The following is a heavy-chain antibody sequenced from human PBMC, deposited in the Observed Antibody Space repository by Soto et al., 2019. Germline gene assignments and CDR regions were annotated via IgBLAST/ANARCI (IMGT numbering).Heavy chain of an antibody. V-gene: IGHV3-23*01. Sequence: GGSLRLSCAASGFTFSSYAMNWVRQAPGKGLEWVSTISGSGGSTYYADSVKGRFTISRDNSNNTLYLQMNSLRAEDTAVYYCAKTLSDYWDFDYWGQGTLVTVSS. CDR2: ISGSGGST. J-gene: IGHJ4*02. CDR3: AKTLSDYWDFDY. D-gene: IGHD4-17*01. CDR1: GFTFSSYA.